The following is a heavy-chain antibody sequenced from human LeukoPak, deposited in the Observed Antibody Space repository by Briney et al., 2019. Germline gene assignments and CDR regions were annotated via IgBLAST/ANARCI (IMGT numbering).Heavy chain of an antibody. CDR2: INPSGGST. CDR3: ARDSTVTTFRGCVDP. D-gene: IGHD4-17*01. V-gene: IGHV1-46*01. Sequence: ASVKVSCKASGYTFTNYYVHWVRQAPGQGLEWMGVINPSGGSTNYTQRFQGRVTMTRDTSTSTVYMELSSLRSEDTAVYYCARDSTVTTFRGCVDPWGQGTLVTVSS. J-gene: IGHJ5*02. CDR1: GYTFTNYY.